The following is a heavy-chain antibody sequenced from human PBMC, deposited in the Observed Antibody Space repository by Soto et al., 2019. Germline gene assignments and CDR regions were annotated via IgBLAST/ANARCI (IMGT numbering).Heavy chain of an antibody. CDR3: ARDRGFFDSQYYYDISAPSSAFDI. J-gene: IGHJ3*02. CDR2: IIPILGIA. Sequence: GASVKVSCKASGGTFSSYTISWVRQAPGQGLEWMGRIIPILGIANYAQKFQGRVTITADKSTSTAYMELSSLRSEDTAVYYCARDRGFFDSQYYYDISAPSSAFDIRGQGTMVTVSS. D-gene: IGHD3-22*01. V-gene: IGHV1-69*04. CDR1: GGTFSSYT.